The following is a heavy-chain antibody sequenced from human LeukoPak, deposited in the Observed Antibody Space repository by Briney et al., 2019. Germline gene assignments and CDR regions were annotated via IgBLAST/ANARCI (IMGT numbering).Heavy chain of an antibody. Sequence: GGSLRLSCAASGFSFSTSWMHWVRQAPGKGLVWVARISSDGSTTTHADSVKGRFTISRDNAKNTLYLQMNSLRAEDTAVYYCGRDDWGSLNYWGQGTLVTVSS. CDR3: GRDDWGSLNY. J-gene: IGHJ4*02. D-gene: IGHD7-27*01. CDR1: GFSFSTSW. V-gene: IGHV3-74*03. CDR2: ISSDGSTT.